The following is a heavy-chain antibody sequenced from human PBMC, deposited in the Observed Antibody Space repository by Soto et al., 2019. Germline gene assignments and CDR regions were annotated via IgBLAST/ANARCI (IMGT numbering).Heavy chain of an antibody. D-gene: IGHD2-2*01. V-gene: IGHV1-69*13. Sequence: SVKVSCKASGGTFSSYAISWVRQAPGQGLEWMGGIIPIFGTANYAQKFQGRVTITADESTSTAYMELSSLRSEDTAVYYCARELTEYQLPNLNYYYYYGMDVWGQGTTVTVSS. CDR1: GGTFSSYA. CDR2: IIPIFGTA. CDR3: ARELTEYQLPNLNYYYYYGMDV. J-gene: IGHJ6*02.